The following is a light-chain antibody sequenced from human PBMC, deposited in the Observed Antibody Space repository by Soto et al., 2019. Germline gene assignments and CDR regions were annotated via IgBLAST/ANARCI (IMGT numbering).Light chain of an antibody. J-gene: IGLJ1*01. CDR3: SSYTRTNPLV. CDR1: SSDLGDYNY. V-gene: IGLV2-14*01. Sequence: QSALTQPASVSGSPGQSITISCTGTSSDLGDYNYVSWYQLHPGEAPKLMIYDVTNRPSGVSNRFSGSKSGNTASLTISGLQAEDETDYYCSSYTRTNPLVFGTGTKLTVL. CDR2: DVT.